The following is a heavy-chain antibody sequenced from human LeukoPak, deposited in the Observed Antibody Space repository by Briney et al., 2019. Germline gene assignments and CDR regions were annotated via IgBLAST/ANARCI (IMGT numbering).Heavy chain of an antibody. J-gene: IGHJ4*02. CDR2: IYYSGST. CDR1: GGSISSYY. CDR3: ARAGVRSAVIDY. V-gene: IGHV4-59*01. D-gene: IGHD3-10*01. Sequence: PSETLSLTCTVSGGSISSYYWSWIRQPPGKGLEWIGYIYYSGSTNYNPSLKSRVTISVDTSKNQFSLRLSSVTAADTAVYYCARAGVRSAVIDYWGQGTLVTVSS.